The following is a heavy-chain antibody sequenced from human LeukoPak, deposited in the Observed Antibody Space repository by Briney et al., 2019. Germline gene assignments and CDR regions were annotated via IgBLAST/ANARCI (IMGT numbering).Heavy chain of an antibody. CDR2: IYYSGST. V-gene: IGHV4-59*08. CDR3: ARVGRGYYDSSGYYPYYFDY. J-gene: IGHJ4*02. Sequence: PSETLSLTCTVSGGSISSYYWSWIRQPPGKGLEWIGDIYYSGSTNYNPSLKSRVTISVDTSKNQFSLKLSSVTAADTAVYYCARVGRGYYDSSGYYPYYFDYWGRGALVTVSS. D-gene: IGHD3-22*01. CDR1: GGSISSYY.